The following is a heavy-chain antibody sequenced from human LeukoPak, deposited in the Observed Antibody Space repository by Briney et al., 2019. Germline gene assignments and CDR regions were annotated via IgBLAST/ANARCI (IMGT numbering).Heavy chain of an antibody. V-gene: IGHV4-61*02. CDR1: GGSISSGSYY. J-gene: IGHJ3*01. Sequence: PSETLSLTCTVFGGSISSGSYYWSWIRQPAGKGLEWIGRIYTSGSTNYSPSLKSRVTISVDTSKNQFSLKLSSVTAADTAVYYCARATIFGVVILDWGQGTMVTVSS. D-gene: IGHD3-3*01. CDR3: ARATIFGVVILD. CDR2: IYTSGST.